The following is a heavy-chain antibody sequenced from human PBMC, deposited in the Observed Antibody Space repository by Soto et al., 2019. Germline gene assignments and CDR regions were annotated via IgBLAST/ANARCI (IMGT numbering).Heavy chain of an antibody. CDR1: GGSFSGYY. D-gene: IGHD3-10*01. CDR2: INHSGST. CDR3: ARKITMVRGVIGPRFDY. Sequence: SETLSLTCAVYGGSFSGYYWSWIRQPPGKGLEWIGEINHSGSTNYNPSLKSRVTISVDTSKNQFSLKLSSVTAADTAVYYCARKITMVRGVIGPRFDYWGQGTLVTVSS. V-gene: IGHV4-34*01. J-gene: IGHJ4*02.